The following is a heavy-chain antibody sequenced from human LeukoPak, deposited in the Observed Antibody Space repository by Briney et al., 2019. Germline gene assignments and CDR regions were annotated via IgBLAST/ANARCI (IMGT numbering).Heavy chain of an antibody. J-gene: IGHJ3*02. CDR3: ARDSYYYGSSGYYLRGGAFDI. CDR1: GGSVRSGSYY. CDR2: IYYSGST. D-gene: IGHD3-22*01. Sequence: PSETLSLTCTVSGGSVRSGSYYWSWIRQPPGKGLEWIGYIYYSGSTNYNPSLKSRVTISVDTSKNQFSLKLSSVTAADTAVYYCARDSYYYGSSGYYLRGGAFDIWGQGTLVTVSS. V-gene: IGHV4-61*01.